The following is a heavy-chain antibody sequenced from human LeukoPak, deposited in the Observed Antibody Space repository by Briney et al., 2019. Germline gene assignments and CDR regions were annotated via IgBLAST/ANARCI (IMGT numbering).Heavy chain of an antibody. D-gene: IGHD2-2*01. Sequence: SETLSLTCAVSGYSISSGYYWGWIRQPPGKGLEWIGSIYHSGSTYYNPSLKSRVTMSVDTSKNQFSLKLSSVTAADTAVYYCARELKRSTHAFDIWGQGTMVTVSS. J-gene: IGHJ3*02. CDR1: GYSISSGYY. CDR3: ARELKRSTHAFDI. V-gene: IGHV4-38-2*02. CDR2: IYHSGST.